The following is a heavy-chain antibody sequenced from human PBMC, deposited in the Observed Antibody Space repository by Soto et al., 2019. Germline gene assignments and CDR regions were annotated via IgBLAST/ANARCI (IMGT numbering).Heavy chain of an antibody. Sequence: QVQLVQSGAEVKKPGASVKVSCKASGYTFTSYDINWVRQATGQGLEWMGWMNPNSGNTGYAQKFQGRVTTTRNTSISTAYMELSSLRSEDTAVYYCARGLLLAPTVNNYYYGMDVWGQGTTVTVSS. V-gene: IGHV1-8*01. CDR3: ARGLLLAPTVNNYYYGMDV. D-gene: IGHD4-17*01. CDR2: MNPNSGNT. J-gene: IGHJ6*02. CDR1: GYTFTSYD.